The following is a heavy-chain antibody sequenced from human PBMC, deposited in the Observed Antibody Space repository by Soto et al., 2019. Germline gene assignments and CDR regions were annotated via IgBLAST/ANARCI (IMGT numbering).Heavy chain of an antibody. CDR2: IFPSDSDT. CDR1: GYRFTSYW. Sequence: GESLKISCRTSGYRFTSYWIAWVRQMPGKGLEWMGIIFPSDSDTRYSPSFQGQVTISADRSTSTVFLQWASLKASDTAVYFCARKDKTGYFNWFDPWGQGTLVTVSS. J-gene: IGHJ5*02. CDR3: ARKDKTGYFNWFDP. D-gene: IGHD3-9*01. V-gene: IGHV5-51*01.